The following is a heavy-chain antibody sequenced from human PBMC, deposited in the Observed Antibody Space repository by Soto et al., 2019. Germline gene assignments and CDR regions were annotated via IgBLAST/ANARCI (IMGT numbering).Heavy chain of an antibody. V-gene: IGHV2-70*13. D-gene: IGHD1-20*01. J-gene: IGHJ6*02. Sequence: GSGPTLVNPTETLTLTCTFSGLSLNSPGMCVSWIRQTPGKAPEWLALIERDDDDKYYSTSLKTRLTISKDTRKNQVVLTMANMDPADTGTYYCARSIRGPRRFNGMDVWGQGTTVTVSS. CDR1: GLSLNSPGMC. CDR2: IERDDDDK. CDR3: ARSIRGPRRFNGMDV.